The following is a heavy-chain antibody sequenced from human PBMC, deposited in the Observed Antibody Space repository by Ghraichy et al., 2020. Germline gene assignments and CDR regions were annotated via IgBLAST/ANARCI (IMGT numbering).Heavy chain of an antibody. D-gene: IGHD3-22*01. V-gene: IGHV4-31*03. CDR1: GGSISSGGYY. Sequence: LSLTCTVSGGSISSGGYYWSWIRQHPGKGLEWIGYIYYSGSTYYNPSLKSRVTISVDTSKNQFSLKLSSVTAADTAVYYCARGDYYDSSGYYHAGAFDIWGQGTMVTVSS. CDR3: ARGDYYDSSGYYHAGAFDI. CDR2: IYYSGST. J-gene: IGHJ3*02.